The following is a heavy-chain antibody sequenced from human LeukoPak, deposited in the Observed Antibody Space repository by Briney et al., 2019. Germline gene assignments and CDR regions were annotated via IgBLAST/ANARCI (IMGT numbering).Heavy chain of an antibody. CDR1: GGSFSGYY. J-gene: IGHJ4*02. D-gene: IGHD2-2*02. V-gene: IGHV4-34*01. Sequence: SETLSLTCAVYGGSFSGYYWSWIRQPPGKGLEWIGEINHSGSTNYNPSLKSRVTISVDTSKNQFSLKLSSVTAADTAVYYCARAPAIAGYYFDYWGQGPRSPSPQ. CDR2: INHSGST. CDR3: ARAPAIAGYYFDY.